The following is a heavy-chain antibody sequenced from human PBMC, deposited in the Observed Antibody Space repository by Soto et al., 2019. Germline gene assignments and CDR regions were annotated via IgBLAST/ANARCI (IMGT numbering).Heavy chain of an antibody. Sequence: GGSLRLSCAASGFTFSIYEMKWVRHAPGKGLEWVSYISSSGSTIYYADSVKGRFTISRDNAKNSLYLQMNSLRAEDTAVYYCARDQGGGPRAYDFWSGYIFGFDYWGQGTLVTVSS. CDR2: ISSSGSTI. CDR1: GFTFSIYE. D-gene: IGHD3-3*01. V-gene: IGHV3-48*03. J-gene: IGHJ4*02. CDR3: ARDQGGGPRAYDFWSGYIFGFDY.